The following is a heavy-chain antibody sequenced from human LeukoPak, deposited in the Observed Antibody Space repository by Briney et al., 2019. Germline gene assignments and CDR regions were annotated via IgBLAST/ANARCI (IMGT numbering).Heavy chain of an antibody. CDR3: ARDLDSSGWSDAFDI. J-gene: IGHJ3*02. Sequence: GGSLRLPCAASGFTVSSNYMSWVRQAPGKGLEWVSVIYSGGSTYYADSVKGRFTISRDNSKNTLYLQMNSLRAEDTAVYYCARDLDSSGWSDAFDIWGQGTMVTVSS. V-gene: IGHV3-66*01. D-gene: IGHD6-19*01. CDR1: GFTVSSNY. CDR2: IYSGGST.